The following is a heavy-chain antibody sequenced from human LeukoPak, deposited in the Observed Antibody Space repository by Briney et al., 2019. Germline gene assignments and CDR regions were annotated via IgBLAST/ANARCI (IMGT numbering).Heavy chain of an antibody. D-gene: IGHD2-15*01. J-gene: IGHJ4*02. CDR3: AKFLVAAESEFDY. Sequence: GRSLRLSCAASGFTFSSYGMHWVRQAPGKGLEWVAVISYDGSNKYYADSAKGRFTISRDNSKNTLYLQMNSLRAEDTAVYYCAKFLVAAESEFDYWGQGTLVTVSP. CDR1: GFTFSSYG. V-gene: IGHV3-30*18. CDR2: ISYDGSNK.